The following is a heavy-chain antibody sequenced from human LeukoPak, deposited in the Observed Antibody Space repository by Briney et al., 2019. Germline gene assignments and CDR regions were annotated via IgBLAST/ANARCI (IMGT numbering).Heavy chain of an antibody. CDR1: GGSISSYY. J-gene: IGHJ6*03. Sequence: PSETLSLTCTVSGGSISSYYWSWIRQPAGKGLEWIGRIYTSGSTNYNPSLKSRVTMSVDTSKNQFSLKLSSVTAADTAVYYCARASSSSYGGYYYYYYMDVWGKGTTVTISS. V-gene: IGHV4-4*07. D-gene: IGHD4-17*01. CDR2: IYTSGST. CDR3: ARASSSSYGGYYYYYYMDV.